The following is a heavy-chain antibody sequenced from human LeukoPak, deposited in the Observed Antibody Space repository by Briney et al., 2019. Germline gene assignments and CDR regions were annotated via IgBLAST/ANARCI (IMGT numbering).Heavy chain of an antibody. V-gene: IGHV1-2*04. CDR2: INPNSGGT. CDR3: ARNQWLLEGYNWFDP. D-gene: IGHD3-22*01. Sequence: ASVKVSCKASGYTFTGYYMHWVRQAPGQGLEWMGWINPNSGGTNYAQKFQGWVTMTRDTSISTAYMELSRLRSDDTAVYYCARNQWLLEGYNWFDPWGQGTLVTVSS. J-gene: IGHJ5*02. CDR1: GYTFTGYY.